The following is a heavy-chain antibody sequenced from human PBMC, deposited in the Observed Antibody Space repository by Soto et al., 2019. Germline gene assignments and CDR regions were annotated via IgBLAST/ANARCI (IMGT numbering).Heavy chain of an antibody. CDR3: AKDLEYSSSAPRVPDV. Sequence: PGGSLRLSCAASGFTFSSYAMSWVRQAPGKGLEWVSAISGSGGSTYYADSVKGRFTISRDNSKNTLHLQMNSLRAEDTAVYYCAKDLEYSSSAPRVPDVWVQGTTVTVSS. D-gene: IGHD6-6*01. J-gene: IGHJ6*02. CDR2: ISGSGGST. CDR1: GFTFSSYA. V-gene: IGHV3-23*01.